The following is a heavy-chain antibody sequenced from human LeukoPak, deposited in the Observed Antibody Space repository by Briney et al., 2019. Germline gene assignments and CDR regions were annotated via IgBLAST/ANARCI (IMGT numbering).Heavy chain of an antibody. CDR1: GGSISSSSYY. V-gene: IGHV4-39*02. J-gene: IGHJ3*02. D-gene: IGHD3-22*01. Sequence: PSETLSLTCTVSGGSISSSSYYWGWIRQPPGKGLEWIGNIYYIGSTDYNPSLKSRVTISVDTSKNQFSLKLTSVTAADTAVYYCARDRAYYYDSSGYHGAFDIWGQGTLVTVSS. CDR2: IYYIGST. CDR3: ARDRAYYYDSSGYHGAFDI.